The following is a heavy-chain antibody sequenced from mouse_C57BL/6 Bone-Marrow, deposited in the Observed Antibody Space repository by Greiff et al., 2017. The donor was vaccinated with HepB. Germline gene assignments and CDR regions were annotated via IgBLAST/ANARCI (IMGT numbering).Heavy chain of an antibody. V-gene: IGHV1-53*01. J-gene: IGHJ2*01. CDR1: GYTFTSYW. CDR3: ARLRSYYYGSSYLDY. CDR2: INPSNGGT. Sequence: VQLQQPGTELVKPGASVKLSCKASGYTFTSYWMHWVKQRPGQGLEWIGNINPSNGGTNYNEKFKSKATLTVDKSSSTAYMQHSSLTSEDSAVYYCARLRSYYYGSSYLDYWGQGTTLTVSS. D-gene: IGHD1-1*01.